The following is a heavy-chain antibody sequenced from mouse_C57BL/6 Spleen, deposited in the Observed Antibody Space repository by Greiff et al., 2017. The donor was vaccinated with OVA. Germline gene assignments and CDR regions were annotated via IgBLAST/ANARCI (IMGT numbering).Heavy chain of an antibody. D-gene: IGHD2-3*01. CDR1: GFTFSDYG. J-gene: IGHJ3*01. V-gene: IGHV5-17*01. Sequence: EVKVVESGGGLVKPGGSLKLSCAASGFTFSDYGMHWVRQAPEKGLEWVAYISSGSSTIYYADTVKGRFTISRDNAKNTLFLQMTSLRSEDTAMYYCARNLDDGYYVPWFAYWGQGTLVTVSA. CDR3: ARNLDDGYYVPWFAY. CDR2: ISSGSSTI.